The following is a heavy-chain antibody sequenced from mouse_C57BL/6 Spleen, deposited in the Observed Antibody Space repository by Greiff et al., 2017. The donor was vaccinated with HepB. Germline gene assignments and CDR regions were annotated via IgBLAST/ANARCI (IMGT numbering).Heavy chain of an antibody. V-gene: IGHV5-4*01. CDR3: ARDQKGYGNYVLDY. CDR2: ISDGGSYT. CDR1: GFTFSSYA. Sequence: EVKVVESGGGLVKPGGSLKLSCAASGFTFSSYAMSWVRQTPEKRLEWVATISDGGSYTYYPDNVKGRFTISRDNAKNNLYLQMSHLKSEDTAMYYCARDQKGYGNYVLDYWGQGTTLTVSP. J-gene: IGHJ2*01. D-gene: IGHD2-10*02.